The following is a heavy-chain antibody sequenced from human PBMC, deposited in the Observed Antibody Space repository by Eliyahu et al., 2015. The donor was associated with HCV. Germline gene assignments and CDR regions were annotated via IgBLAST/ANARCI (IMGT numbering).Heavy chain of an antibody. D-gene: IGHD3-16*01. V-gene: IGHV3-7*01. CDR2: IRQDGSEK. Sequence: EVKLVESGGGLVQPGGSLXLSCVTSEFSFSRSWMSWVRQAPGKGLEWVANIRQDGSEKNYVDSVKGRFSISRDNAKDSVYLQMNSLRVDDTAVYYCRGGLDSWGQGTLVTVSS. CDR3: RGGLDS. J-gene: IGHJ4*02. CDR1: EFSFSRSW.